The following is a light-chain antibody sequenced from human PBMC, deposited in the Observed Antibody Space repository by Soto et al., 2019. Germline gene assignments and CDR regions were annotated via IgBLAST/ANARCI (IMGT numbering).Light chain of an antibody. CDR2: WAS. Sequence: DIVMTQSPDSLAVSLGERATINCKSSQSIFYSSNNENYLAWFQQKPGQPPKLLIYWASTRESGVPDRFNSSGSGTDFTLTISSLQAEDVAVYYCQQYYSAPTWTFGQGTKVDIK. CDR1: QSIFYSSNNENY. CDR3: QQYYSAPTWT. J-gene: IGKJ1*01. V-gene: IGKV4-1*01.